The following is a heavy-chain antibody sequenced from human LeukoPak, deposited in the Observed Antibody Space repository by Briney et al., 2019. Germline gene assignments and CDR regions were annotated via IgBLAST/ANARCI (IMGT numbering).Heavy chain of an antibody. Sequence: GGSLRLSCAASGFTFSNYAMHWVRQAPGKGLEWVAVISYDGIKEYYGDSVKGRFTISRDYSNNTLYLQMNSLRAEDTAVYYCARDYYDSSGYYYFDYWGQGTLVTVSS. CDR1: GFTFSNYA. V-gene: IGHV3-30*04. CDR3: ARDYYDSSGYYYFDY. J-gene: IGHJ4*02. D-gene: IGHD3-22*01. CDR2: ISYDGIKE.